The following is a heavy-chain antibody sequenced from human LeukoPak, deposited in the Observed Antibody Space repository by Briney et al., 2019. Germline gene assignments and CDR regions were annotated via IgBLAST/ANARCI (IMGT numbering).Heavy chain of an antibody. J-gene: IGHJ3*02. Sequence: PGGSLRLSCAASGFTFSDYYMSWIRQAPGKGLEWVSYISSSGSTIYYADSVKGRFTISRDNAKNSLYLQMNSLRAEDTAVYYCARVVSMYCSSTSCYDAFDIWGQGAMVTVSS. CDR1: GFTFSDYY. V-gene: IGHV3-11*04. CDR2: ISSSGSTI. D-gene: IGHD2-2*01. CDR3: ARVVSMYCSSTSCYDAFDI.